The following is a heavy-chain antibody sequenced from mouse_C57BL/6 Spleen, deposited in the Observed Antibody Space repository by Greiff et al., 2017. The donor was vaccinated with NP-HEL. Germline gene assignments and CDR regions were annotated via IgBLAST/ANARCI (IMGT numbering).Heavy chain of an antibody. D-gene: IGHD3-2*02. Sequence: QVQLQQPGAELVRPGTSVKLSCKASGYTFTSYWMHWVKQRPGQGLEWIGVIDPSDSYTNYNQKFKGKATLTVDTSSSTAYMQLSSLTSEDSAVYYCARGLYSSGYVDAYWGQGTLVTVSA. CDR1: GYTFTSYW. CDR2: IDPSDSYT. CDR3: ARGLYSSGYVDAY. J-gene: IGHJ3*01. V-gene: IGHV1-59*01.